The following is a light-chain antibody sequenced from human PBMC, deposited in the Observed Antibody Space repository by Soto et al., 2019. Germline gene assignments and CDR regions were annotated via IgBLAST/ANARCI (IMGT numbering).Light chain of an antibody. Sequence: IQLTQTPSSLSASVGDRVTITCRASQGISSFLAWYQQEPGKAPKLLIHAASTLQSGVPSRFSGSGSGTDSTLIISSLQPEDFATYYCQQVYAYPSTFGGGTKVDIK. CDR1: QGISSF. V-gene: IGKV1-9*01. CDR3: QQVYAYPST. J-gene: IGKJ4*01. CDR2: AAS.